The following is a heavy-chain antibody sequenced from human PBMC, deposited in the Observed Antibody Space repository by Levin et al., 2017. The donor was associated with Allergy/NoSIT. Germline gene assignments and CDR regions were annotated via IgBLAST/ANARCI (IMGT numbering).Heavy chain of an antibody. CDR1: GGSFSSYY. CDR2: INHSGST. CDR3: ARGDCSTTSCYEKI. J-gene: IGHJ4*02. V-gene: IGHV4-34*01. D-gene: IGHD2-2*01. Sequence: KTSETLSLTCAVYGGSFSSYYWSWIRQSPGKGLEWIGEINHSGSTNYNPSLKSRVTISVDTSKNQFSLKLSSVTAADTAVYYCARGDCSTTSCYEKIWGQGTLVTVSS.